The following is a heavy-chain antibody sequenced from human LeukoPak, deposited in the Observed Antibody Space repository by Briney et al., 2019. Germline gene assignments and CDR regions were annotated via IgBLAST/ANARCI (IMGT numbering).Heavy chain of an antibody. Sequence: SETLSLNCTVSGDPIGRYYWRWIRQPAGNGLQWIGRIYTSGSTMYNPSLKSRVTMSVDTSKNQFSLKLRSVTAADTAVYYCARGWSYADYWGQGTLVTVSS. D-gene: IGHD3-16*01. J-gene: IGHJ4*02. CDR3: ARGWSYADY. CDR1: GDPIGRYY. CDR2: IYTSGST. V-gene: IGHV4-4*07.